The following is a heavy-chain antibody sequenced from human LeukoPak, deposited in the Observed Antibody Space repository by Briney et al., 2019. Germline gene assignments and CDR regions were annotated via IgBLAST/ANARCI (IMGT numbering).Heavy chain of an antibody. CDR1: GFTFSNYG. Sequence: GGSLRLSCAASGFTFSNYGMHWVRQAPGKGLEWVAFIRYDGSNKYYADSVKGRFTLSRDNAKNTVYLQMNSLRAEDTAVYYCSKGNSDPHCFYYYMDVWGKGITVTVSS. D-gene: IGHD4-23*01. CDR2: IRYDGSNK. J-gene: IGHJ6*03. V-gene: IGHV3-30*02. CDR3: SKGNSDPHCFYYYMDV.